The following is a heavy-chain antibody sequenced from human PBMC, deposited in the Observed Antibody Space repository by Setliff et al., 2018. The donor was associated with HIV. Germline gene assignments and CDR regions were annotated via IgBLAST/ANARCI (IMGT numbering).Heavy chain of an antibody. CDR3: AREGVVGDDDEWFYFDH. CDR2: ISGYNGNT. J-gene: IGHJ4*02. V-gene: IGHV1-18*01. D-gene: IGHD3-9*01. CDR1: GYTFSNYG. Sequence: ASVKVSCKASGYTFSNYGINWLRQGPGLGLEWMGWISGYNGNTNYAQKFQDRVTLTTDTSTSTVYMEVWRLRSDDTAVYYCAREGVVGDDDEWFYFDHWGQGTPVTVS.